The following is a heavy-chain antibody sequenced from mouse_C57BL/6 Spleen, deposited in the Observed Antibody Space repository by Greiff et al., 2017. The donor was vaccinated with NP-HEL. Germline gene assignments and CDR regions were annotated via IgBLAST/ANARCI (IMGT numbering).Heavy chain of an antibody. CDR1: GYAFTNYL. Sequence: VKLQESGAELVRPGTSVKVSCKASGYAFTNYLIEWVKQRPGQGLEWIGVINPGSGGTNYNEKFKGKATLTADKSSSTAYMQLSSLTSEDSAVYFCARRAAQVPWFAYWGQGTLVTVSA. V-gene: IGHV1-54*01. D-gene: IGHD3-2*02. CDR3: ARRAAQVPWFAY. J-gene: IGHJ3*01. CDR2: INPGSGGT.